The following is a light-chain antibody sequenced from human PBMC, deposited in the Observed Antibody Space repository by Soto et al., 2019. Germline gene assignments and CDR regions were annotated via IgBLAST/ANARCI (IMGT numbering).Light chain of an antibody. V-gene: IGKV3-15*01. CDR1: QSVSGN. Sequence: EIVMTQSPATLSVSPGERVTISCRASQSVSGNLAWYQQKPGQAPRLLIYGASTRATGIPARFSGSGSGTEFTLTISSLQSEEFAVYYCQQYNNWPPLTFGGGTKVEIK. CDR2: GAS. CDR3: QQYNNWPPLT. J-gene: IGKJ4*01.